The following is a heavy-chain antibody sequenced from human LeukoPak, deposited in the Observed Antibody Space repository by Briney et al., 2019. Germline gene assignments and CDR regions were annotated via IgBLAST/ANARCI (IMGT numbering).Heavy chain of an antibody. CDR1: GYPFTGYF. Sequence: GASVKVSCKASGYPFTGYFIHWVRQAPGLGLEWMGWINPNSGGTNHAQKFQGWVTMTRDTSINTAYMELSSLKSDDTAVYYCARANYYDSIGDAFDIWGQGTMVTVSS. D-gene: IGHD3-22*01. V-gene: IGHV1-2*04. J-gene: IGHJ3*02. CDR3: ARANYYDSIGDAFDI. CDR2: INPNSGGT.